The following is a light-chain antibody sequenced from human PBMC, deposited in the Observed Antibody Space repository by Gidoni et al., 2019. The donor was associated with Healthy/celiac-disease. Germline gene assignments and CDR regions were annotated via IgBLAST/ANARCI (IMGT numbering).Light chain of an antibody. Sequence: AIQITQSPSSLSASVGDRVTVTFRASQGIRNYLAWYQQKPGKAPKLLIYAASTLQSGVPSRFSGSGSGTDFTLTISSLQPEDFATYYCLQDYNYPRTFXPXTKVDIK. CDR1: QGIRNY. CDR3: LQDYNYPRT. V-gene: IGKV1-6*01. CDR2: AAS. J-gene: IGKJ3*01.